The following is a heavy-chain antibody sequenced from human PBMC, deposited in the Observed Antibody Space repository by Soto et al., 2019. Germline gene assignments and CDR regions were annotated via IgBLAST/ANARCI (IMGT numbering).Heavy chain of an antibody. CDR1: GFTLRGYW. D-gene: IGHD1-1*01. V-gene: IGHV3-74*01. CDR3: AKDGRLGQFDY. J-gene: IGHJ4*02. Sequence: EVQLVESGGGLVQPGGSLRLSCAASGFTLRGYWMHWVRQAPGKGLVWVSRINSDGSSTSYADSVKGRFTISRDNAKNTLYLHMNSLSAEDTAVYYCAKDGRLGQFDYWGQGTLVTASS. CDR2: INSDGSST.